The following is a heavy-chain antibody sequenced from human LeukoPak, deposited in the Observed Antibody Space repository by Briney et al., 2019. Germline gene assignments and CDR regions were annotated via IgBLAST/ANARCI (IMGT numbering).Heavy chain of an antibody. CDR1: GXTFSNSW. D-gene: IGHD2-15*01. CDR2: INPDGSKV. V-gene: IGHV3-7*01. CDR3: ARDRGYSSFDY. J-gene: IGHJ4*02. Sequence: GGSLRLXXXAXGXTFSNSWMTWVRQAPGKDLEWVATINPDGSKVAYVGSVKGRFTISRDNAKNSVYLQMSSLRVEETGVFYCARDRGYSSFDYWGQGALVAVSS.